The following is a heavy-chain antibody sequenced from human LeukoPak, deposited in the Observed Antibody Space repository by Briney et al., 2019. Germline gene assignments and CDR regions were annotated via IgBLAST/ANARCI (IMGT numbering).Heavy chain of an antibody. D-gene: IGHD3-10*01. CDR2: ISYDGSNK. Sequence: PGGSLRLSCAASGFTFSSYAMHWVRQAPGKGLEWVAVISYDGSNKYYADSVKGRFTISRDNSKNTLYLQMNSLRAEDTAVYYCARDLWMGERFGVFDYWGQGTLVTVSS. CDR3: ARDLWMGERFGVFDY. CDR1: GFTFSSYA. V-gene: IGHV3-30*04. J-gene: IGHJ4*02.